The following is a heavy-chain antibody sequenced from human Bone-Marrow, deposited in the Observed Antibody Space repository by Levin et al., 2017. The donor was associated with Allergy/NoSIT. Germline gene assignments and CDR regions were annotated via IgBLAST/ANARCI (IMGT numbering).Heavy chain of an antibody. D-gene: IGHD4-17*01. V-gene: IGHV4-39*01. CDR3: TRDFGAYRVDH. J-gene: IGHJ4*01. Sequence: SETLSLTCTVSGGAISDTTYFWGWIRQPPGKGLEWIGSIHYGGNTYPNPSLKSRITVSIDKSKDQFSLKLNSVTAADTAVYFCTRDFGAYRVDHWGHGTLVTVSS. CDR2: IHYGGNT. CDR1: GGAISDTTYF.